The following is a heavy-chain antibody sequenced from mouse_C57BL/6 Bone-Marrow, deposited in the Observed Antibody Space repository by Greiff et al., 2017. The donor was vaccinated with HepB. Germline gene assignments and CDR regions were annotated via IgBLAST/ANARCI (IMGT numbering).Heavy chain of an antibody. CDR1: GFSFTSYG. Sequence: VQLQQSGPGLVQPSQSLSITCTVSGFSFTSYGVHWVRQSPGKGLEWLGVIWSGGSTDYNAAFISRLSISKDNSKSQVFFKMNRLQADDTAIYYCARGSCDEDAMDYWGQGTSVTVSS. D-gene: IGHD2-13*01. J-gene: IGHJ4*01. CDR2: IWSGGST. V-gene: IGHV2-2*01. CDR3: ARGSCDEDAMDY.